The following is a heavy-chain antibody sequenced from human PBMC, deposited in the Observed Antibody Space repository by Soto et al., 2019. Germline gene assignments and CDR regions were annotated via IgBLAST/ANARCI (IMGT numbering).Heavy chain of an antibody. J-gene: IGHJ4*02. D-gene: IGHD2-2*01. Sequence: PSETLSLTCTVSGGSISSGGYYWSWIRQHPGKGLEWIGYIYYSGSTYYNPSPKSRVTISVDTSKNQFSLKLSSVTAADTAVYYCASSLFNYQLLWRNWGQGTLVTVSS. V-gene: IGHV4-31*03. CDR3: ASSLFNYQLLWRN. CDR2: IYYSGST. CDR1: GGSISSGGYY.